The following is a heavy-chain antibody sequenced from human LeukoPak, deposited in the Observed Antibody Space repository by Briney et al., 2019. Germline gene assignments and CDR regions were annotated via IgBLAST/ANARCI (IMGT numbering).Heavy chain of an antibody. D-gene: IGHD2-2*01. V-gene: IGHV3-21*01. CDR1: GFTFSSYS. CDR2: ISSSSSYI. Sequence: GGSLSLSCAASGFTFSSYSMSWVRQAPGKGLEWVSSISSSSSYIYYADSVKGRFTISRDNDKNSLYLQMNSLRAEDTAVYYCARDLRYCSSTSCYAGVDYWGQGTLVTVSS. CDR3: ARDLRYCSSTSCYAGVDY. J-gene: IGHJ4*02.